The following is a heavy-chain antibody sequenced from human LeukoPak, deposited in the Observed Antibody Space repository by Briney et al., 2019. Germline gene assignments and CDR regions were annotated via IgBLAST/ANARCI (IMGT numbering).Heavy chain of an antibody. CDR3: VKGTVGWPYYFDY. Sequence: TGGSLRLSCAAPGFTFSSYAMSWVRQAPGKGLEWVSAISGSGDSTYYADSVKGRFTTSRDNSGNTMYLQLSSLRAEDTAVYFCVKGTVGWPYYFDYWGRGTLVTVSS. D-gene: IGHD6-19*01. CDR1: GFTFSSYA. CDR2: ISGSGDST. V-gene: IGHV3-23*01. J-gene: IGHJ4*01.